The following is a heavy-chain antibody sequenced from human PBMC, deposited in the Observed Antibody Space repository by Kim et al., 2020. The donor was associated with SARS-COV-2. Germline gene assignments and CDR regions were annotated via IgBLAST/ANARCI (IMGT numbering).Heavy chain of an antibody. V-gene: IGHV3-30*18. D-gene: IGHD6-19*01. J-gene: IGHJ4*02. CDR2: ISYDGSNK. CDR3: AKDSKAVAGNFDY. Sequence: GGSLRLSCAASGFTFSSYGMHWVRQAPGKGLEWVAVISYDGSNKYYADSVKGRFTISRDNSKNTLYLQMNSLRAEDTAVYYCAKDSKAVAGNFDYWGQGT. CDR1: GFTFSSYG.